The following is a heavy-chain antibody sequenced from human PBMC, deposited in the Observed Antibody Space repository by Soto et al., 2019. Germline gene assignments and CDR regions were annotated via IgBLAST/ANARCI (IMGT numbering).Heavy chain of an antibody. V-gene: IGHV2-5*02. J-gene: IGHJ5*02. CDR3: VSGSFRNWFAP. Sequence: SGPTLVNPTQTLTLTCTFSGFSLSTSGVGVGWIRQPPGKALEWLALLYWDDDKRYSPSLKSRLTITKDTSKNQVVMTMSNMDPVDTATYYCVSGSFRNWFAPWGQGTLVTVSS. CDR1: GFSLSTSGVG. CDR2: LYWDDDK. D-gene: IGHD3-10*01.